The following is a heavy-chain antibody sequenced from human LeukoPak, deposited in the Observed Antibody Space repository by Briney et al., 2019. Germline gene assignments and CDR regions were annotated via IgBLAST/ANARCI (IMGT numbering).Heavy chain of an antibody. CDR2: IYYPGST. Sequence: SETLSLTRTVSGVSISSYDCSSIPQPPGHGVEGIGYIYYPGSTNYNPSLKSRVTISVDTSKNQFSLKLSSVTAADTAVYYCARAPGTTLMDFDYWGQGTLVTVSS. V-gene: IGHV4-59*08. CDR1: GVSISSYD. D-gene: IGHD1-7*01. CDR3: ARAPGTTLMDFDY. J-gene: IGHJ4*02.